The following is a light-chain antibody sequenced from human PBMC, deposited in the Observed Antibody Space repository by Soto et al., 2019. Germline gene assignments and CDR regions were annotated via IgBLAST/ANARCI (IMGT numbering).Light chain of an antibody. CDR3: KTYAGSNTYV. Sequence: ALTQPPSASGSPGQSVTISCTGTKNDIGVYDFVSWYQHHPGKAPRLIIYEVVQRPSGVPDRFSGSKSGNTASLTVSGLQAADEADYFCKTYAGSNTYVFGSGTKVTVL. J-gene: IGLJ1*01. V-gene: IGLV2-8*01. CDR1: KNDIGVYDF. CDR2: EVV.